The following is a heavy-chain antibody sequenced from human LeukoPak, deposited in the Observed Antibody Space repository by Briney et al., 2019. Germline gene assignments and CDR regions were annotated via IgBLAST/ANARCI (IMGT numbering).Heavy chain of an antibody. D-gene: IGHD6-19*01. CDR3: ARVAGFSSGWYAFDI. V-gene: IGHV3-33*01. CDR2: MWSDGSNR. CDR1: GFTFSKYG. Sequence: GGSLRLSCVASGFTFSKYGMHWVRQAPGRGLEWVAAMWSDGSNRYHADSVKGRFTIARDNPKNTLYLQMNSLRAEDTAVYYCARVAGFSSGWYAFDIWGQGTMATVSS. J-gene: IGHJ3*02.